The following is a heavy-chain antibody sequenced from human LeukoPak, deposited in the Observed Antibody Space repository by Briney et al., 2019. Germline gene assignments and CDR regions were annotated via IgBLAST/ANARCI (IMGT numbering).Heavy chain of an antibody. D-gene: IGHD3-10*01. V-gene: IGHV3-30*04. CDR3: AKSTDYGSGSYYSPVYYYYYGMDV. CDR2: ISYDGSNK. J-gene: IGHJ6*02. Sequence: GGSLRLSCAASGFTFSSYAMHWVRQAPGKGLEWVAVISYDGSNKYYADSVKGRFTISRDNSKNTLYLQMNSLRAEDTAVYYCAKSTDYGSGSYYSPVYYYYYGMDVWGQGTTVTVSS. CDR1: GFTFSSYA.